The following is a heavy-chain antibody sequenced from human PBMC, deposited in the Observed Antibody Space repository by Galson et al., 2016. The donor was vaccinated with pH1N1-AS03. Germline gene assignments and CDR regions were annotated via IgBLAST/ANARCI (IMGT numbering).Heavy chain of an antibody. CDR2: IYYSGGT. CDR1: GHSISTTNYY. Sequence: SETMYLTCNISGHSISTTNYYTSRNRQPPVKGLKWIGYIYYSGGTNYNPSLKSRVTISIDTSKNQFSLKLSSVTAADAALYYCARTSLTRDPYSSSWYFDYWGQG. J-gene: IGHJ4*02. V-gene: IGHV4-61*01. CDR3: ARTSLTRDPYSSSWYFDY. D-gene: IGHD6-13*01.